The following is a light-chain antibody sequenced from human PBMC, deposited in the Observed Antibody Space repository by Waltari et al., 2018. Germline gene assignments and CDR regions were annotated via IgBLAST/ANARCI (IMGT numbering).Light chain of an antibody. Sequence: DIQMTKSPSSLSASVGDRVTITCRASQSISSYLNWYQQKPGKAPKLLIYAASSLQSGVPSRFSGSGSGTDFTLTISSLQPEDFATYYCQQSYSTFPITFGQGTRLEIK. CDR2: AAS. CDR3: QQSYSTFPIT. J-gene: IGKJ5*01. V-gene: IGKV1-39*01. CDR1: QSISSY.